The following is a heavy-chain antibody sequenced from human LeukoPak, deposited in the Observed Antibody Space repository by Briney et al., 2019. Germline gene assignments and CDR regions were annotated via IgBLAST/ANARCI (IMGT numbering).Heavy chain of an antibody. Sequence: GGSLRLSCSASGFTFSRHGMHWVRQAPGQGLEYVSAISNNGGSTYYADSVKGRFTISRDNSKNTLYLQMSSLRAEDTAVYYCVKGGDNWGSGRFFDYWGQGTLVTVSS. D-gene: IGHD7-27*01. V-gene: IGHV3-64D*06. CDR2: ISNNGGST. CDR3: VKGGDNWGSGRFFDY. J-gene: IGHJ4*02. CDR1: GFTFSRHG.